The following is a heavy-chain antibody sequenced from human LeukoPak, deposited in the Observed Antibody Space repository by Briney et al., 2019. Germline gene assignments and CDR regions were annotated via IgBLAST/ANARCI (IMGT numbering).Heavy chain of an antibody. J-gene: IGHJ4*02. Sequence: GGSLRLSCAAPGFTFRSYAMSWGRQAPGKGLEWGSATSGSGGSTYYAESVKVRFTISRDNPKNPLYLQMNSLRAEDTAVYYSAKGGYCSGGSCYGLFDYWGQGTLVTVSS. CDR3: AKGGYCSGGSCYGLFDY. CDR1: GFTFRSYA. D-gene: IGHD2-15*01. CDR2: TSGSGGST. V-gene: IGHV3-23*01.